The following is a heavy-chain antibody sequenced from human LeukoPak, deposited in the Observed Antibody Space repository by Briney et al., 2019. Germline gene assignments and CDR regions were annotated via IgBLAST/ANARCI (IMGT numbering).Heavy chain of an antibody. CDR2: IIPILGIA. D-gene: IGHD2-21*02. Sequence: GASVKVSCKASGYTFTSYYMHWVRQAPGQGLEWMGRIIPILGIANYAQKFQGRVTITADKSTSTAYMELSSLRSEDTAVYYCARDRAVVVTAANDYWGQGTLVTVSS. J-gene: IGHJ4*02. V-gene: IGHV1-69*04. CDR3: ARDRAVVVTAANDY. CDR1: GYTFTSYY.